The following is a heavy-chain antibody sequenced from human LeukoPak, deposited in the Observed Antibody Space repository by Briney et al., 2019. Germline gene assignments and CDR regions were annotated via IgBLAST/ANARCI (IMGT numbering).Heavy chain of an antibody. D-gene: IGHD6-19*01. CDR1: GFTFSSYG. J-gene: IGHJ4*02. Sequence: HPGGSLRLSCAASGFTFSSYGMSWVRQAPGKGLEWVSSIDYSGGSSYYADSVKGRFTISREDSKNTLYLQLNSLRAEDTALYYCATNSGWYGVSWGQGTLVTVSS. CDR2: IDYSGGSS. V-gene: IGHV3-23*01. CDR3: ATNSGWYGVS.